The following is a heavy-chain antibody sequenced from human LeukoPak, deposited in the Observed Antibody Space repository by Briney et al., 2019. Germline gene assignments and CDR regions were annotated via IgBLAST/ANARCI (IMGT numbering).Heavy chain of an antibody. CDR1: GFTFSSYS. CDR3: ASRYGDYLGGPY. J-gene: IGHJ4*02. Sequence: GGSLRLSCAASGFTFSSYSLNWVRQAPGKGLEWVSYISSSGATIYYADSVRGRFTISRDNAKNSLYLQMDSLRAEDTAMYYCASRYGDYLGGPYWGQGTLVTVSS. D-gene: IGHD4-17*01. V-gene: IGHV3-48*01. CDR2: ISSSGATI.